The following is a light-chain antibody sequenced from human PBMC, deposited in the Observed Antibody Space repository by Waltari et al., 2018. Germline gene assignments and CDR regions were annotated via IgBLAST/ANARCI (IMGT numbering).Light chain of an antibody. CDR1: SSDGGDYDF. V-gene: IGLV2-11*01. J-gene: IGLJ1*01. CDR2: DVN. Sequence: QSALTQPLSESGSPGQSVTISCTGTSSDGGDYDFVSWYQHHPDKAPKLIIYDVNKRPSGVPDRFSGSKSDNTASLTISGLQAEDEADYYCCSYAGTYINYVFGSGTTVTVL. CDR3: CSYAGTYINYV.